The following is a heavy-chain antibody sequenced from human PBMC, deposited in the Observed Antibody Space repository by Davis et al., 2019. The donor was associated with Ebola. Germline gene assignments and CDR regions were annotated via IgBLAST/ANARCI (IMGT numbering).Heavy chain of an antibody. Sequence: MPSETLSLTCTVSGGFISNTIYYWAWIRQPPGKGLVWIGSMYYSGSTYYNPSLKSRVTISVDTSKNQFSLKLSSVTAADTAVYYCAREVHWNYVDYWGQGTLVSVSS. CDR3: AREVHWNYVDY. V-gene: IGHV4-39*07. D-gene: IGHD1-1*01. CDR1: GGFISNTIYY. J-gene: IGHJ4*02. CDR2: MYYSGST.